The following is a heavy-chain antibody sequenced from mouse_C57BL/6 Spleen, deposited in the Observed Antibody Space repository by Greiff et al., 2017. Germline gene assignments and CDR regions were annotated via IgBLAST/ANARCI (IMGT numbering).Heavy chain of an antibody. CDR3: AREGVITTVVGYFDV. Sequence: VQLQQSGAELARPGASVKLSCKASGYTFTSYGISWVKQRTGQGLEWIGEIYPRSGNTYYNEKFKGKATLTADKSSSTAYMELRSLTSEDSAVYFCAREGVITTVVGYFDVWGTGTTVTVSS. J-gene: IGHJ1*03. CDR1: GYTFTSYG. D-gene: IGHD1-1*01. CDR2: IYPRSGNT. V-gene: IGHV1-81*01.